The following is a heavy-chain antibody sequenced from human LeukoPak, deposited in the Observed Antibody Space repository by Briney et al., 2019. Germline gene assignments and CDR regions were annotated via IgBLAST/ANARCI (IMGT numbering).Heavy chain of an antibody. CDR2: INHSRST. Sequence: PSETLSLTCAVYGGSFSGYYWSWIRQPPGKGLEWIGEINHSRSTNYNPSLKSRVTISVDTSKNQFSLKLSSVTAADTAVYYCARVGSIAAHRHYYYYYYMDVWGKGTTVTISS. V-gene: IGHV4-34*01. D-gene: IGHD6-6*01. J-gene: IGHJ6*03. CDR1: GGSFSGYY. CDR3: ARVGSIAAHRHYYYYYYMDV.